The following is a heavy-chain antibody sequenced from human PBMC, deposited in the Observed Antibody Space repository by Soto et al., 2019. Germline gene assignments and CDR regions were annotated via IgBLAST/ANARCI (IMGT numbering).Heavy chain of an antibody. Sequence: PGGSSALFWGACGFTVSSYAMHWISQAPGKGLEWVAVISYDGGNKYYADSVKGRFTISRDNSKNTLYLQMNSLRAEDTAVYYCARGYYYDSSGYYFFFDASEI. CDR2: ISYDGGNK. D-gene: IGHD3-22*01. CDR1: GFTVSSYA. J-gene: IGHJ3*02. V-gene: IGHV3-30-3*01. CDR3: ARGYYYDSSGYYFFFDASEI.